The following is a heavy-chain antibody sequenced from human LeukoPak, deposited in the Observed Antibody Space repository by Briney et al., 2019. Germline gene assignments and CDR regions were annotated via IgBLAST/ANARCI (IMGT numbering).Heavy chain of an antibody. Sequence: GESLQISCQGSGSSFTSYWIGWVRPLPGKGLEWMGIIYPGDSDTRYSPSFQGQVTISADKSISTAYLQWSSLKASDTAMYYCARIRGRSYYYESSYNWFDPWGQGTLVTVSS. CDR3: ARIRGRSYYYESSYNWFDP. V-gene: IGHV5-51*01. D-gene: IGHD3-22*01. CDR2: IYPGDSDT. J-gene: IGHJ5*02. CDR1: GSSFTSYW.